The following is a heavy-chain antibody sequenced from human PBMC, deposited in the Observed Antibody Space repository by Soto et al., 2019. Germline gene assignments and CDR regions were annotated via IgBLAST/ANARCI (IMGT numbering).Heavy chain of an antibody. CDR3: ATAAYSSGWYYFVY. J-gene: IGHJ4*02. D-gene: IGHD6-19*01. Sequence: GGSLRLSCAASGFTFSSYGMSWVRQAPGKGLEWVSAISGSGGSTYYADSVKGRFTISRDNSKNTLSLQMNSLRAADTAIYYCATAAYSSGWYYFVYWGQGTLVTVSS. V-gene: IGHV3-23*01. CDR2: ISGSGGST. CDR1: GFTFSSYG.